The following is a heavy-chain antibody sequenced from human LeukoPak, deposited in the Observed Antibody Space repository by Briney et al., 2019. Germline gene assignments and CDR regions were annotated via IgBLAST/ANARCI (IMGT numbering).Heavy chain of an antibody. D-gene: IGHD3-3*01. CDR2: INSDGSST. CDR1: GFTFSSYW. J-gene: IGHJ2*01. Sequence: GGSLRLSCAASGFTFSSYWMHWVRQAPGKGLVWVSRINSDGSSTSYADSVKGRFTISRDNAKNTLYLQMNSLRAEDTAVYYCARETYDFWSGYFLRDGWYFDLWGRGTLVTVSS. CDR3: ARETYDFWSGYFLRDGWYFDL. V-gene: IGHV3-74*01.